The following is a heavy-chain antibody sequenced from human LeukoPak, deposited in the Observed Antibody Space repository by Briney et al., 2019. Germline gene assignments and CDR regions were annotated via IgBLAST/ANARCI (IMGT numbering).Heavy chain of an antibody. Sequence: PSGTLSLTCAVYGGSFSGYYWSWIRQPPGKGLEWIGEINHSGSTNYNPSLKSRVTISVDTSKNQFSLKLSSVTAADTAVYYCARSLTNNWNSPLGFDYWGQGTLVTVSS. CDR2: INHSGST. CDR3: ARSLTNNWNSPLGFDY. J-gene: IGHJ4*02. D-gene: IGHD1-7*01. CDR1: GGSFSGYY. V-gene: IGHV4-34*01.